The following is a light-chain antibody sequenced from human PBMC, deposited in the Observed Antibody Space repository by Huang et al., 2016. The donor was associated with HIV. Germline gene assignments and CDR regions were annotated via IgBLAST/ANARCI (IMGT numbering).Light chain of an antibody. J-gene: IGKJ1*01. CDR2: KVS. CDR3: MQGTHWPPWT. V-gene: IGKV2-30*02. CDR1: QSLVHSDGNTY. Sequence: DVVMTQSPLSLPVTLGQPAPISCRSSQSLVHSDGNTYLNWFQQRPGQAPRRLIYKVSNRDSGIPDRFSGSWSGTDFTLKISRVEAEDVGVYYCMQGTHWPPWTFGQGTKVEIK.